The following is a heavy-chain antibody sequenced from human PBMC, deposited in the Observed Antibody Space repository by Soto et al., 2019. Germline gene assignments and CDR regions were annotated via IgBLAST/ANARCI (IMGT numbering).Heavy chain of an antibody. CDR2: INAGNGDT. J-gene: IGHJ1*01. Sequence: AASVKVSCKASGDTFSHYALHWVRQAPGQRPEWMGWINAGNGDTRFSQTFQGRLTLTRDTSATTAYMELGSLTSEDTAVYYCATTCDSSTIYSPACTEYFHHWGQGTLVTVSS. D-gene: IGHD2-2*01. CDR3: ATTCDSSTIYSPACTEYFHH. CDR1: GDTFSHYA. V-gene: IGHV1-3*01.